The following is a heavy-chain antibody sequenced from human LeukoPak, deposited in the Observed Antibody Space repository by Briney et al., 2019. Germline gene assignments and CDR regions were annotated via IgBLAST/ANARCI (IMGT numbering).Heavy chain of an antibody. Sequence: GGSLRLSCAASGFTFSSYAMNWVRQAPGKRLEWVSAISGSGGSTYYADSVKGRFTISRDNAKNSLYLQMNSLTAEDTAVYYCTRDLAAAATWGQGTLVTVSS. CDR2: ISGSGGST. D-gene: IGHD6-13*01. CDR3: TRDLAAAAT. V-gene: IGHV3-23*01. CDR1: GFTFSSYA. J-gene: IGHJ5*02.